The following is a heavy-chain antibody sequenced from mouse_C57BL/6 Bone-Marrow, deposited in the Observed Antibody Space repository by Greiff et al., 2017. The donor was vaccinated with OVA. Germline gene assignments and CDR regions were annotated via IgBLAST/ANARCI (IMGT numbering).Heavy chain of an antibody. CDR2: ISYDGSN. Sequence: ESGPGLVKPSQSLSLTCSVTGYSITSGYYWNWIRQFPGNKLEWMGYISYDGSNNYNPSLKNRISITRDTSKNQFFLKLNSVTTEDTATYYCAREAYYSSLDYWGQGTTLTVSS. CDR3: AREAYYSSLDY. J-gene: IGHJ2*01. CDR1: GYSITSGYY. V-gene: IGHV3-6*01. D-gene: IGHD2-12*01.